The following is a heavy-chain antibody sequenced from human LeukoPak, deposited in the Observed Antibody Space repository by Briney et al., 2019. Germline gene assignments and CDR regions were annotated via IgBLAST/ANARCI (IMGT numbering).Heavy chain of an antibody. Sequence: ASETLSLTCTVSGGSISSYYWSWIRQPPGKGLEWIGEIYHSGSTNYNPSLKSRVTISVDKSKNQFSLKLSSVTAADTAVYYCARDLLEEVRGVISDYWGQGTLVTVSS. V-gene: IGHV4-59*12. CDR2: IYHSGST. D-gene: IGHD3-10*01. J-gene: IGHJ4*02. CDR1: GGSISSYY. CDR3: ARDLLEEVRGVISDY.